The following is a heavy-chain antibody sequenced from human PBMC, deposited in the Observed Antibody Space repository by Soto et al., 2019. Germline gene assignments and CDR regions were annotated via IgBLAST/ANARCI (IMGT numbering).Heavy chain of an antibody. CDR2: ISHRPST. V-gene: IGHV4-31*03. CDR1: GGSISSAAYY. CDR3: AREYTYGSNFFDC. J-gene: IGHJ4*02. D-gene: IGHD5-18*01. Sequence: QVQLRESGPGLVKPSQTLSLSCTVSGGSISSAAYYWSWIRQHPGKGLEWIGYISHRPSTYSTPTLKSRVIISADTSKNQFSLNLTSVTPADTAVYYCAREYTYGSNFFDCWGQGALVTVSS.